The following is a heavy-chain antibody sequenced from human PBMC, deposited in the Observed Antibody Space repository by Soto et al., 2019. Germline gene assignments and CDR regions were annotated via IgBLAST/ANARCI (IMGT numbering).Heavy chain of an antibody. Sequence: LRLSCAASGFTFSDYYMSWIRQAPGKGLEWVSYISSSGSTIYYADSVKGRFTISRDDAKNSLYLQMNSLRAEDTAVYYCARGPQIYQMLNPGESDYWGQGTLVTVSS. CDR3: ARGPQIYQMLNPGESDY. CDR2: ISSSGSTI. D-gene: IGHD2-2*01. V-gene: IGHV3-11*01. CDR1: GFTFSDYY. J-gene: IGHJ4*02.